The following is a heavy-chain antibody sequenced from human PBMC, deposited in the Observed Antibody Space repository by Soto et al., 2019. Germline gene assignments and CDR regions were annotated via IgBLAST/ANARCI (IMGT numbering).Heavy chain of an antibody. J-gene: IGHJ6*02. CDR2: ISYDGSNK. Sequence: QVQLVESGGGVVQPGRSLRLSCAASGFTFSSYGMHWVRQAPGKGLEWVAVISYDGSNKYYADSVKGRFTISRDNSKNPLYLQMNSLRAEDTAVYYCAKDEYYYDSSGYYPTLNYYYYGMDVWGQGTTVTVSS. CDR3: AKDEYYYDSSGYYPTLNYYYYGMDV. D-gene: IGHD3-22*01. CDR1: GFTFSSYG. V-gene: IGHV3-30*18.